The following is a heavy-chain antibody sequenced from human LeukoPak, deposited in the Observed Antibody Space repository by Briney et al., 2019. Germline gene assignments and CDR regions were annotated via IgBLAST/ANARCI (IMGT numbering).Heavy chain of an antibody. Sequence: GRSLRLSCAASGFTFSSYWMSWVRQAPGKGLEWVSNVNKTGRATYYVASAKGPFPISRANGENTLFLEMNSLSAEDTAVYYCARDGASIDVQYDGLDVWGQGTTVTVSS. CDR3: ARDGASIDVQYDGLDV. D-gene: IGHD2/OR15-2a*01. CDR1: GFTFSSYW. J-gene: IGHJ6*02. V-gene: IGHV3-7*01. CDR2: VNKTGRAT.